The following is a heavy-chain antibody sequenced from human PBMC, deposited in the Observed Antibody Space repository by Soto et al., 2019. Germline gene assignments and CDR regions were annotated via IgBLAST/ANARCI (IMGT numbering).Heavy chain of an antibody. D-gene: IGHD3-22*01. J-gene: IGHJ3*02. CDR1: GYTFTSYA. V-gene: IGHV1-3*01. Sequence: QVQLVQSGAEVKKPGASVKVSCKASGYTFTSYAMHWVRQAPGQRLEWMGWINAGNGNTKYSQKFQGRVTITRDTSASTAYMELSSLRSEDTAVYYCARLITMMVALDAFAIWGQGTMVTVSS. CDR3: ARLITMMVALDAFAI. CDR2: INAGNGNT.